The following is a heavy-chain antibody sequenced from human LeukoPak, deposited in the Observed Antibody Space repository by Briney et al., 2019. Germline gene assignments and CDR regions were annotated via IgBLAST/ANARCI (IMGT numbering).Heavy chain of an antibody. D-gene: IGHD5-18*01. J-gene: IGHJ4*02. V-gene: IGHV4-34*01. CDR3: ARSPVGRGYSYRGDY. CDR2: INHSGST. CDR1: GGSFSGYY. Sequence: SETLSLTCAVYGGSFSGYYWSWIRQPPGKGLEWIGEINHSGSTYYNPSLKSRVTISVDTSKNQFSLKLSSVTAADTAVYYCARSPVGRGYSYRGDYWGQGTLVTVSS.